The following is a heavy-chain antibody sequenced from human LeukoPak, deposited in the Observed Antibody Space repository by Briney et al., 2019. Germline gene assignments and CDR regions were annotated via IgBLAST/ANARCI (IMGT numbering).Heavy chain of an antibody. CDR2: IYYSGST. CDR3: AGLLDYGDYGDAFDI. D-gene: IGHD4-17*01. J-gene: IGHJ3*02. V-gene: IGHV4-59*08. CDR1: GGSISSYY. Sequence: PSETLSLTCTVSGGSISSYYWSWIRQPPGKGLEWIGCIYYSGSTNYNPSLKSRVTISVDTSKNQFSLKLSSVTVADTAVYYCAGLLDYGDYGDAFDIWGQGTMVTVSS.